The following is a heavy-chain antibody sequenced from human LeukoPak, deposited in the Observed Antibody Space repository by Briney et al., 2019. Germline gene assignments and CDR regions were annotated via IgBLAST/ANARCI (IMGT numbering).Heavy chain of an antibody. Sequence: PSETLSLTCAVYGGSFSGYYWSWIRQPPGKGLEWIGEINHSGSTNYNPSLKSRVTISVDTSKNQFSLKLSSVTAADTAVYYCASGGYGSGYYYYGMDVWGQGTTVTVSS. J-gene: IGHJ6*02. D-gene: IGHD3-10*01. CDR3: ASGGYGSGYYYYGMDV. CDR2: INHSGST. V-gene: IGHV4-34*01. CDR1: GGSFSGYY.